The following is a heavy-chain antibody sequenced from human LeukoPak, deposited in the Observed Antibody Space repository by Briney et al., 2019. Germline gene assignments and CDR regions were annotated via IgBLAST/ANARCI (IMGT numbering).Heavy chain of an antibody. CDR3: ARHGGSHLDY. D-gene: IGHD4-23*01. CDR2: INHSGST. V-gene: IGHV4-34*01. J-gene: IGHJ4*02. CDR1: GGSFSGYY. Sequence: SETLSLTCAVYGGSFSGYYWSWIRQPPGKGLGWIGEINHSGSTNYNPSLKSRVTISVDTSKNQFSLKLSSVTAADTAVYYCARHGGSHLDYWGQGTLVTVSS.